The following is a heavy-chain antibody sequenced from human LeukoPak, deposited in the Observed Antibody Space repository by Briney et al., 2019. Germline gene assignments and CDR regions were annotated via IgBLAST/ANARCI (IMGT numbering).Heavy chain of an antibody. Sequence: AGRSLRLSCTASGFNFVDHAMSWVRQAPGKGLEWVGFIRSKAYGGTTEFAASVKGRFTISRDDSKSIAYLQMNSLESEDTAVYYCTRVATSSSYYYMDVWGKGTTVTVSS. CDR3: TRVATSSSYYYMDV. V-gene: IGHV3-49*04. CDR1: GFNFVDHA. J-gene: IGHJ6*03. D-gene: IGHD2-2*01. CDR2: IRSKAYGGTT.